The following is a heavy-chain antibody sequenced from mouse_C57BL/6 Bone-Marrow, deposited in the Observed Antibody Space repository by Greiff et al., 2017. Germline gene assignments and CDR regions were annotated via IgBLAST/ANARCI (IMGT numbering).Heavy chain of an antibody. CDR1: GYTFTSYD. CDR2: IYPRDGST. CDR3: ERLGFDCSSRGWYFDV. J-gene: IGHJ1*03. V-gene: IGHV1-85*01. Sequence: VQLQESGPELVKPGASVKLSCKASGYTFTSYDINWVKQRPGQGLEWIGWIYPRDGSTKYNEKFKGKATLTVATSSRTAYMELHSLTSEDSAVSFCERLGFDCSSRGWYFDVGGTGTTVTVSS. D-gene: IGHD1-1*01.